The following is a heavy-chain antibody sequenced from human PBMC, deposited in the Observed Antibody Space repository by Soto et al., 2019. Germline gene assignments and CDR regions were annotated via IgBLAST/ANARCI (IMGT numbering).Heavy chain of an antibody. D-gene: IGHD2-2*01. Sequence: PSETLSLTCAVYGGSFSGYYWSWIRQPPGKGLEWIGEINHSGSTNYNPSLKSRVTISVDTSKNQFSLKLSSVTAADTAVYYCAREVVVVPAALYYYYYMDVWGKGTTVTVSS. CDR1: GGSFSGYY. CDR3: AREVVVVPAALYYYYYMDV. CDR2: INHSGST. J-gene: IGHJ6*03. V-gene: IGHV4-34*01.